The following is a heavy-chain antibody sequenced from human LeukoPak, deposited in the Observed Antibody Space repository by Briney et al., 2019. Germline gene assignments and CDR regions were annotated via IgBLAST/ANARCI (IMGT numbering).Heavy chain of an antibody. CDR1: GFTFSSYS. CDR3: AVAAAGTYDY. D-gene: IGHD6-13*01. Sequence: GGSLRLSCAASGFTFSSYSMNWVRQAPGKGLEWVSSISSSSSYIYYADSVKGRFTISRDNAKNSLYLQMNSLRAEDTAVYYCAVAAAGTYDYWGQGTLVTVFS. J-gene: IGHJ4*02. CDR2: ISSSSSYI. V-gene: IGHV3-21*01.